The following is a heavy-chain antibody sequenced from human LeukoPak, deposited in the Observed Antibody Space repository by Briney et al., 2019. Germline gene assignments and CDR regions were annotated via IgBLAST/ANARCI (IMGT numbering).Heavy chain of an antibody. CDR2: IYTSGST. V-gene: IGHV4-61*02. J-gene: IGHJ4*02. CDR1: GGSISSGSYY. D-gene: IGHD6-19*01. Sequence: SETLSLTCTVSGGSISSGSYYWSWVRQPAGKGLEWIGRIYTSGSTNYNPSLKSRVTISVDTSKNQFSLKLSSVTAADTAVYYCAREVYSSGWYTSNYFDYWGQGPLVTVSS. CDR3: AREVYSSGWYTSNYFDY.